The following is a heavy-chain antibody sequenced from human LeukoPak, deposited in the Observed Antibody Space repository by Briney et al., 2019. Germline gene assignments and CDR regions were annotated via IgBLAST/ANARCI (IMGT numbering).Heavy chain of an antibody. CDR3: AREVSDYDILTGWIDY. J-gene: IGHJ4*02. CDR1: GASIDSYY. Sequence: ETLSLTCTISGASIDSYYWSWIRQPAGKGLEWIGRIYTSGTTNYNPSLKSRVTISVGTSKSQFSLKLSSVTAADTAVYYCAREVSDYDILTGWIDYWGQGALVSVSS. CDR2: IYTSGTT. D-gene: IGHD3-9*01. V-gene: IGHV4-4*07.